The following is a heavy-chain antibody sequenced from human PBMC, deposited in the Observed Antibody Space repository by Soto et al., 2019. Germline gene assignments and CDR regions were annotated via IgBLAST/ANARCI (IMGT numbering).Heavy chain of an antibody. V-gene: IGHV1-18*01. J-gene: IGHJ4*02. Sequence: ASVKVSCKASGYTFTSYGISWVRQAPGQGLEWMGWISAYNGNTNYAQKLQGRVTMTTDTSTSTAYMELRSLRSDDTAVYYCARITISSGLELFGYWGQGTLVTVSS. CDR1: GYTFTSYG. CDR3: ARITISSGLELFGY. CDR2: ISAYNGNT. D-gene: IGHD1-1*01.